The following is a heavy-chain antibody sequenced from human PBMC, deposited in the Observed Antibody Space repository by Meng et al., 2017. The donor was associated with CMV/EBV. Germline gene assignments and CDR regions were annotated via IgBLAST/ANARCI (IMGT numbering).Heavy chain of an antibody. CDR3: ARPLTNYDFWSGYYTGGGMDV. D-gene: IGHD3-3*01. CDR2: IRYDGSNK. CDR1: GFTFSNYG. Sequence: GESLKISCAASGFTFSNYGMYWVRQAPGKGLEWVTFIRYDGSNKYYADSVKGRFTISRDSSKNTLFLQMNSLRAEDTAVYYCARPLTNYDFWSGYYTGGGMDVWGQGTTVTVSS. V-gene: IGHV3-30*02. J-gene: IGHJ6*02.